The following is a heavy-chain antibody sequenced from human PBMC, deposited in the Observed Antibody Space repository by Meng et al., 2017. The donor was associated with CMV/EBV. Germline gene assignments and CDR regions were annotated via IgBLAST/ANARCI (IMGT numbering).Heavy chain of an antibody. V-gene: IGHV2-5*02. CDR3: AHKGRRMAAAGINWFDP. D-gene: IGHD2-15*01. CDR2: IYWDDDK. Sequence: QIPLKEFCPPSVKPTQTLPLTSTFVGFSLSTSGVGVGWIRQPPGKALEWLALIYWDDDKRYSPSLKSRLTITKDTSKNQVVLTMTNMDPVDTATYYCAHKGRRMAAAGINWFDPWGQGTLVTVSS. CDR1: GFSLSTSGVG. J-gene: IGHJ5*02.